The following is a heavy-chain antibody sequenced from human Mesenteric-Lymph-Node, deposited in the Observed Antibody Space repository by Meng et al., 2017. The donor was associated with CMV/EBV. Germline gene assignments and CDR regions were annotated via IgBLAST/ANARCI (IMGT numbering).Heavy chain of an antibody. Sequence: ASVKVSCKASGYPFTDFYIHWVRQAPGQGLEWMGWINPNSGGTNYAQKFQGRVTMTRDTSISTAYMELSRLRSDDTAVYYCARRITIFGVVTERYFDYWGQGTLVTVSS. CDR2: INPNSGGT. CDR3: ARRITIFGVVTERYFDY. CDR1: GYPFTDFY. V-gene: IGHV1-2*02. J-gene: IGHJ4*02. D-gene: IGHD3-3*01.